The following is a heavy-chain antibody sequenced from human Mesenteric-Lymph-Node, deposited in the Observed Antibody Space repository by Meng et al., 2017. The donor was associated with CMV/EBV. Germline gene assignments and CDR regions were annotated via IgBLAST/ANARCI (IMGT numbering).Heavy chain of an antibody. D-gene: IGHD3-3*01. CDR2: ISTSSGTI. CDR1: GFPFSSFS. V-gene: IGHV3-48*04. Sequence: GESLKISCVASGFPFSSFSMHWVRQAPGKGLEWVSYISTSSGTIYYADSVKGRFTISRDNAKNSLYLQMNSLRAEDTAVYYCARETITIFGVEYYYYGMDVWGQGTTVTVSS. J-gene: IGHJ6*02. CDR3: ARETITIFGVEYYYYGMDV.